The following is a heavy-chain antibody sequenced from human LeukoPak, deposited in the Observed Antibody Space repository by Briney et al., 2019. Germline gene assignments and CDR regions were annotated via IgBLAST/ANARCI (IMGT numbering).Heavy chain of an antibody. CDR2: ISSSSTTI. CDR3: ARRDYSSSWINWFDP. D-gene: IGHD6-13*01. Sequence: GGSLRLSCAASGFTFSDYYMSWIRQAPGKGLEWVSYISSSSTTIYYADSVKGRFTISRDNAKNSLYLQMNSLRVEDTAVYYCARRDYSSSWINWFDPWGQGTQVTVSS. CDR1: GFTFSDYY. V-gene: IGHV3-11*04. J-gene: IGHJ5*02.